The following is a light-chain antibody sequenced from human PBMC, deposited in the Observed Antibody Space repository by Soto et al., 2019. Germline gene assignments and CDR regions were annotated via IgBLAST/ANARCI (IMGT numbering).Light chain of an antibody. Sequence: DFQMTQSPSSLSPSVGDRVTIICEASQDIRYYLNWYQHKPGKAPKXLIYDASTLETGVPSRFSGSGSGTDFTFTITSLQPEDIETYYCQHYDHVQVTFGQGTRLENK. CDR3: QHYDHVQVT. V-gene: IGKV1-33*01. J-gene: IGKJ5*01. CDR2: DAS. CDR1: QDIRYY.